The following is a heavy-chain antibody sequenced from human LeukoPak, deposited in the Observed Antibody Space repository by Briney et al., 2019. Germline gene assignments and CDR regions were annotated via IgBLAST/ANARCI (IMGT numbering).Heavy chain of an antibody. V-gene: IGHV4-34*01. CDR1: GGSFSGYY. CDR3: ARRGDPYDILTGYYLDY. J-gene: IGHJ4*02. Sequence: SETLSLTCAVYGGSFSGYYWSWIRQPPGKGLEWIGEINHSGSTNYNPSLKSRVTISVDTSKNQFSLKLSSVTAADTAVYYCARRGDPYDILTGYYLDYWGRGTLVTVSS. D-gene: IGHD3-9*01. CDR2: INHSGST.